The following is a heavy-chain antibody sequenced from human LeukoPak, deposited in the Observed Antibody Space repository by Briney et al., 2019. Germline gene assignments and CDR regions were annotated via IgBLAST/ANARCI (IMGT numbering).Heavy chain of an antibody. Sequence: GGSLRLSCAASGSTFSSYAMSSVRQAPGRGLEWVSAISGSGGSTYYADSVKGRVTISRDNSKNTVYMQMNSLRAEDTAVYYCATPAPLLWFGDTHDYWGQGTLVTVSS. CDR1: GSTFSSYA. CDR2: ISGSGGST. V-gene: IGHV3-23*01. D-gene: IGHD3-10*01. J-gene: IGHJ4*02. CDR3: ATPAPLLWFGDTHDY.